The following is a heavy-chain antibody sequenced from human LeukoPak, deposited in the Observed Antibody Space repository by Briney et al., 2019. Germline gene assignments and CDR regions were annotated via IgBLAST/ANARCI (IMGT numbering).Heavy chain of an antibody. Sequence: SQNLSLTCAISGDSVSSNTAAWYWIRQSPSRGLEWLGRTYYRYRWYYEYAVSVRSRITINADTSKNHFSLQLNSVTPDDTAVYYCARDPSGDQGLDSWGQGTLVTVSS. J-gene: IGHJ4*02. CDR1: GDSVSSNTAA. CDR2: TYYRYRWYY. D-gene: IGHD3-10*01. V-gene: IGHV6-1*01. CDR3: ARDPSGDQGLDS.